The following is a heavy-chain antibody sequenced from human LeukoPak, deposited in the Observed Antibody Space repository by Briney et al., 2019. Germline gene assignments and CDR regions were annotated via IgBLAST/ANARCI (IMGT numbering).Heavy chain of an antibody. J-gene: IGHJ6*03. CDR2: IRGNAGTT. D-gene: IGHD3-10*01. Sequence: PGGSLRLSRAASGFIFSNYAMIWVRQAPGKGLEWVSSIRGNAGTTYYADSVKGRFNIFRDNSKNMLYLQMNSLRAEDTAVYYCARVLSGRGSLYDYYYYMDVWGKGTTVTISS. V-gene: IGHV3-23*01. CDR3: ARVLSGRGSLYDYYYYMDV. CDR1: GFIFSNYA.